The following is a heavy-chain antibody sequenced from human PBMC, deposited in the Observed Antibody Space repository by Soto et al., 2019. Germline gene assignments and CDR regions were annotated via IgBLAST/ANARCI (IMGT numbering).Heavy chain of an antibody. Sequence: PSETLSLTCTVSGGSLSRGGYYWSCIRQHPGKGLEWIGYIYYSGSTYYNPSLKSRVTISVDTSKNQFSLKLSSVTAADTAVYYCARDVLAYCGGDCYSHYYHHYGIDVWAQGTTVPVS. CDR2: IYYSGST. V-gene: IGHV4-31*03. CDR1: GGSLSRGGYY. D-gene: IGHD2-21*02. CDR3: ARDVLAYCGGDCYSHYYHHYGIDV. J-gene: IGHJ6*02.